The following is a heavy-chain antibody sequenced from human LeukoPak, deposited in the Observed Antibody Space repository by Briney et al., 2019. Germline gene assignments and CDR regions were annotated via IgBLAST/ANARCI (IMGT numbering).Heavy chain of an antibody. Sequence: PGGSLRLSCAASGFTFSSYEMNWVRQAPGKGLQWISDISSSGTTIYYADSVKGRFTISRDNAKNSLYLQMNSLRAEDTAVYYCARKYCSTTSCLFGNWGQGTLVTVSS. D-gene: IGHD2-2*01. V-gene: IGHV3-48*03. CDR2: ISSSGTTI. CDR3: ARKYCSTTSCLFGN. J-gene: IGHJ4*02. CDR1: GFTFSSYE.